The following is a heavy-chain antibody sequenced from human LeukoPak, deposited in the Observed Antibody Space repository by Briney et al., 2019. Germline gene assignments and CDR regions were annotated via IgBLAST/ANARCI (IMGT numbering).Heavy chain of an antibody. D-gene: IGHD6-6*01. V-gene: IGHV1-2*02. J-gene: IGHJ3*02. CDR3: ARSREYSSSGDAFDI. Sequence: ASVKVSCKASGYTFTGYYMHWVRQAPGQGLEWMGWINPNSGGTNYAQKFQGRVTMTRDTSISTAYMELSRLRSDDTAVYYCARSREYSSSGDAFDIWGQGTMVTVSS. CDR1: GYTFTGYY. CDR2: INPNSGGT.